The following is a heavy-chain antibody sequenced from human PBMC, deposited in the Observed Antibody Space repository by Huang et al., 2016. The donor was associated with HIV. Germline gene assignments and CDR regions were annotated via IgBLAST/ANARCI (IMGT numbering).Heavy chain of an antibody. D-gene: IGHD3-10*01. CDR1: GFNFSTYN. J-gene: IGHJ3*01. Sequence: EVQLMESGGGLVQPGGSLRLSCAASGFNFSTYNMNWVRQAPGKGREWVSYITMSGVSIYYADSVKGRFTISRDNAKNSLYLQMNSLRAEDTAVYYCARFGSYYYGSGSYLDAFDVWGQGTMVTVSS. CDR3: ARFGSYYYGSGSYLDAFDV. V-gene: IGHV3-48*01. CDR2: ITMSGVSI.